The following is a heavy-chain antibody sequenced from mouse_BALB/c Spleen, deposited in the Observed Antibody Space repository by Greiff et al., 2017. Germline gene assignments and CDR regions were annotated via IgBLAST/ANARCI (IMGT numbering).Heavy chain of an antibody. CDR3: ARSSYDGYLAWFAY. CDR2: ISYSGST. V-gene: IGHV3-8*02. D-gene: IGHD2-3*01. J-gene: IGHJ3*01. CDR1: GDSITSGY. Sequence: EVKLVESGPSLVKPSQTLSLTCSVTGDSITSGYWNWIRKFPGNKLEYMGYISYSGSTYYNPSLKSRISITRDTSKNQYYLQLNSVTTEDTATYYCARSSYDGYLAWFAYWGQGTLVTVSA.